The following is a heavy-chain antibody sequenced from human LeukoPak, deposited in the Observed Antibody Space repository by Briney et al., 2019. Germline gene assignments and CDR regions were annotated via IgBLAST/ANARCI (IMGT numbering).Heavy chain of an antibody. CDR3: ARGAPLAPGGDILTGPRRHFDY. D-gene: IGHD3-9*01. V-gene: IGHV4-39*07. CDR2: IDYTGST. J-gene: IGHJ4*02. Sequence: GSLRLSCAASGFTFSSYWMSWVRQPPGKGLEWIGSIDYTGSTYYDPSLKNRVTISVDTSKNQFSLKLSSVTAADTAVYYCARGAPLAPGGDILTGPRRHFDYWGQGTLVTVSS. CDR1: GFTFSSYW.